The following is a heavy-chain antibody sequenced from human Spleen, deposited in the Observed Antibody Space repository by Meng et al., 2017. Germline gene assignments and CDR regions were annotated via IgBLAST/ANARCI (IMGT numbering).Heavy chain of an antibody. V-gene: IGHV3-21*01. J-gene: IGHJ6*02. CDR3: AREVLYPPNYYYYGMDV. CDR1: GFTFSSYS. Sequence: GGSLRLSCAASGFTFSSYSMNWVRQAPGKGLEWVSSISSSSSYIYHADSVKGRFTISRDNAKNSLYLQMNSLRAEDTAVYYCAREVLYPPNYYYYGMDVWGQGTTVTVSS. CDR2: ISSSSSYI.